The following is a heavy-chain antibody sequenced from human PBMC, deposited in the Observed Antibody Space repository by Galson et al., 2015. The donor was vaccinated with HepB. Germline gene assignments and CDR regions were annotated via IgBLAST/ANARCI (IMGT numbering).Heavy chain of an antibody. Sequence: SLRLSCAVSGFTFIDYWMHWVRQAPGKGLVWVSRFKNDVSSPTYSDYVKGRFTISRDNAKNTPYLQMNSLREEATAVYYCVREGNCAGGCFHFDYWGQGALVNVSS. D-gene: IGHD2-21*01. CDR3: VREGNCAGGCFHFDY. CDR2: FKNDVSSP. J-gene: IGHJ4*02. CDR1: GFTFIDYW. V-gene: IGHV3-74*01.